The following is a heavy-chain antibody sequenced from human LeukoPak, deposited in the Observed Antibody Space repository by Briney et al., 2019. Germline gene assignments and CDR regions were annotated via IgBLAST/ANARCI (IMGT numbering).Heavy chain of an antibody. CDR2: IYFRGST. CDR3: ARDSSYITSSGYYYYGMDV. CDR1: GGSISSGGYF. V-gene: IGHV4-31*03. J-gene: IGHJ6*02. D-gene: IGHD6-6*01. Sequence: SQTLSLTCTVSGGSISSGGYFWSWIRQHPGKGLEWIGYIYFRGSTYYNPSLKSRVTISVDTSKNQFSLKLTSVTAADTAVYYCARDSSYITSSGYYYYGMDVWGQGTTVTVSS.